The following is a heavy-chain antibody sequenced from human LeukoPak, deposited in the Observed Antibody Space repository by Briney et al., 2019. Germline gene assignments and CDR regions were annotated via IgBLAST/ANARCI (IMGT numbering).Heavy chain of an antibody. CDR3: VRDRGEGGAWVEFDP. V-gene: IGHV3-66*02. D-gene: IGHD3-10*01. CDR1: GFSVTSYA. J-gene: IGHJ5*02. CDR2: VYSEGAT. Sequence: GGSLRLSCVASGFSVTSYAVSWVRQAPGKAPEWVSLVYSEGATHYADSVQGRFITSRDISKNTLYLQMSNLRIEDTGVYRCVRDRGEGGAWVEFDPWGQGTVVTVSS.